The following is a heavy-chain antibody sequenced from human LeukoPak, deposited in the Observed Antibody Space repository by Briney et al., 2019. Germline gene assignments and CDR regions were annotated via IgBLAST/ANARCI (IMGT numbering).Heavy chain of an antibody. V-gene: IGHV4-4*02. CDR3: ARWSIYNWFDP. D-gene: IGHD3-3*01. CDR1: GGSISSSNW. J-gene: IGHJ5*02. Sequence: SGTLSLTCAVSGGSISSSNWWSWVRQPPGKGLEWIGEIYHSGSTNYNPSLKSRVTILGDKSKNQFSLKLSSVTAADTAVYYCARWSIYNWFDPWGQGTLVTVSS. CDR2: IYHSGST.